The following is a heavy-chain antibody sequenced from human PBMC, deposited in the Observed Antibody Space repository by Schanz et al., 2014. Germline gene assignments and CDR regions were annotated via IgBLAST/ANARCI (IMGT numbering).Heavy chain of an antibody. CDR2: ISHDGYST. D-gene: IGHD6-13*01. CDR1: GFSFSDHD. CDR3: ARDGEAAAGCDY. Sequence: EVQLVESGGGLIQPGGSLRLSCAASGFSFSDHDMDWVRQAPGKGLEYVSAISHDGYSTYYADSVKGRFTISRDNSKNTLYLQMSSLTTEDTAVYYCARDGEAAAGCDYWGQGTLVTVSS. V-gene: IGHV3-64D*06. J-gene: IGHJ4*02.